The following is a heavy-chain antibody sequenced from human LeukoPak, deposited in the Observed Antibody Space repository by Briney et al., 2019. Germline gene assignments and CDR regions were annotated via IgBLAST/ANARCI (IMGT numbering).Heavy chain of an antibody. CDR2: INPNSGGT. V-gene: IGHV1-2*02. Sequence: ASVKLSCTASGYTFTGYYMHWVRQPPGQGHELMGWINPNSGGTNYAQKFQGRVTMTRDTSISTAYMELSRLRSDDTAVYYCARGGFTAARPDAFDIWGQGTMVTVSS. CDR3: ARGGFTAARPDAFDI. J-gene: IGHJ3*02. D-gene: IGHD6-6*01. CDR1: GYTFTGYY.